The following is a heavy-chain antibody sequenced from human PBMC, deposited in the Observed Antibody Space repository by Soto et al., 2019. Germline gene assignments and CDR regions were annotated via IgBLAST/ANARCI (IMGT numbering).Heavy chain of an antibody. CDR2: ISAYNGNT. CDR1: GYTFTSYG. V-gene: IGHV1-18*01. J-gene: IGHJ6*02. D-gene: IGHD6-19*01. Sequence: ASVKVSCQASGYTFTSYGISWVRQAPGQGLEWMGWISAYNGNTNYAQKLQGRVTMTTDTSTSTAYMELRSLRSDDTAVYYCARDDPIAVAGTDYYYYGMDVWGQGTTVTVSS. CDR3: ARDDPIAVAGTDYYYYGMDV.